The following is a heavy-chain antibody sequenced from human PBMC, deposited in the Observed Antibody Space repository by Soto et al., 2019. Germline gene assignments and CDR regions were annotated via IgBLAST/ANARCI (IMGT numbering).Heavy chain of an antibody. V-gene: IGHV4-34*01. Sequence: QVQLQQWGAGLLKPSETLSLTCAVYGGSFSGYYWSWIRQPPGKGLEWIGEINHSGSPNYNPSLKSRVTISVDTSKNQFSLKLNSVTAADTAVYYCARGFCRGGSCYRWFDPWGQGTQVSVSS. D-gene: IGHD2-15*01. CDR1: GGSFSGYY. CDR3: ARGFCRGGSCYRWFDP. J-gene: IGHJ5*02. CDR2: INHSGSP.